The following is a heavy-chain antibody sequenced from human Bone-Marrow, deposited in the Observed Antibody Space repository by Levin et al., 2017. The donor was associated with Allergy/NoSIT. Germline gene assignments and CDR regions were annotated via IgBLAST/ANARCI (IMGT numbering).Heavy chain of an antibody. CDR1: GFSFSDYE. V-gene: IGHV3-48*03. Sequence: GGSLRLSCAASGFSFSDYEMNWVRQAPGKGLEWISYISSSGSTKYYADSVKGRFTISTKNSLYLQMNSLRADDTAIYYCARDKRSGGVTPDWYVDLWGRGTLVSVSS. CDR2: ISSSGSTK. J-gene: IGHJ2*01. CDR3: ARDKRSGGVTPDWYVDL. D-gene: IGHD2-15*01.